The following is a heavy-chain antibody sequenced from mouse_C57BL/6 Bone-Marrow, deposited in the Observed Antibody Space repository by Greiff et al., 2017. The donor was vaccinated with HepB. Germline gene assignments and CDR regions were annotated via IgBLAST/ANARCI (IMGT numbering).Heavy chain of an antibody. CDR3: ARRGWLLGGFAY. CDR2: IYPRSGNT. D-gene: IGHD2-3*01. V-gene: IGHV1-81*01. J-gene: IGHJ3*01. CDR1: GYTFTSYG. Sequence: QVQLKQSGAELARPGASVKLSCKASGYTFTSYGISWVKQRTGQGLEWIGEIYPRSGNTYYNEKFKGKATLTADKSSSTAYMELRSLTSEDSAVYFCARRGWLLGGFAYWGQGTLVTVSA.